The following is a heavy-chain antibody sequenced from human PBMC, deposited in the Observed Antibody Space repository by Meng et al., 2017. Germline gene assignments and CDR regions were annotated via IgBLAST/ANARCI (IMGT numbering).Heavy chain of an antibody. CDR3: ARGYAVAGNFDY. V-gene: IGHV3-30*04. J-gene: IGHJ4*02. CDR1: GFTFSSYA. CDR2: ISYDGSNK. Sequence: GGSLRLSCAASGFTFSSYAMHWVRQAPGKGLEWVAVISYDGSNKYYADSVKGRFTISRDNSKNTLYLQMNSLRAEDTAVYYCARGYAVAGNFDYWGQGTLVTGAS. D-gene: IGHD6-19*01.